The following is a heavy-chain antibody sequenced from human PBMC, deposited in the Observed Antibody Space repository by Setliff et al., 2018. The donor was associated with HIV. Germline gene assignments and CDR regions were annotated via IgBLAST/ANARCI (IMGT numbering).Heavy chain of an antibody. V-gene: IGHV4-61*09. D-gene: IGHD1-26*01. J-gene: IGHJ3*02. CDR2: IYTSGST. Sequence: SETLSLTCTVSGGSISSGSYYWSWIRQPAGKGLEWIGHIYTSGSTNYNPSLKSRVTISVDPSKTQFSLRLSSVTAADTAVYYCARASVGATGLYAFDIWGQGTRVT. CDR1: GGSISSGSYY. CDR3: ARASVGATGLYAFDI.